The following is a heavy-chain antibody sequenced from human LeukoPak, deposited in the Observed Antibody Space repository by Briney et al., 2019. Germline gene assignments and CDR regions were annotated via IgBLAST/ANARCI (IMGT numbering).Heavy chain of an antibody. D-gene: IGHD3-22*01. J-gene: IGHJ5*02. V-gene: IGHV1-3*01. CDR2: INAGNGNT. Sequence: GASVKVSCKASGYTFTSYAMHWVRQAPGQRLEWMGWINAGNGNTKYSQKFQGRVTITRDTSASTAYMELSSLRSEDTAVYYCARDQSAPYYYDSSGYYNWFDPWGQGTLVTVSS. CDR3: ARDQSAPYYYDSSGYYNWFDP. CDR1: GYTFTSYA.